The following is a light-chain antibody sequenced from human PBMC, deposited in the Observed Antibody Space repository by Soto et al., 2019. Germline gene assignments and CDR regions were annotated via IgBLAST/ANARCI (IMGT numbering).Light chain of an antibody. CDR3: QHYNSYSEA. V-gene: IGKV1-5*03. J-gene: IGKJ1*01. CDR2: KAS. Sequence: DIQMTQSPSTLSGSVGDRVTITCRASQTISSWLAWYQQKPGKAPKLLIYKASTLKSGVPSRFSGSGSGTEFTLTIRSTQTDDFANYYCQHYNSYSEAFGQATKVDIK. CDR1: QTISSW.